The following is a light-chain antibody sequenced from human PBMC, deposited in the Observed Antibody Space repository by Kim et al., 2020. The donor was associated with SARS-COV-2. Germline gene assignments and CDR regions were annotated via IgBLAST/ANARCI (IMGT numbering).Light chain of an antibody. J-gene: IGLJ2*01. CDR2: EVS. CDR1: SSDVGSSNR. V-gene: IGLV2-23*02. Sequence: QSITISGTGTSSDVGSSNRVSWYQQHPGKAPKLMIYEVSKRPSGVSNRFSGSKSGNTASLTISGLQAEDEADYYCCSYAGSSTSVVFGGGTQLTVL. CDR3: CSYAGSSTSVV.